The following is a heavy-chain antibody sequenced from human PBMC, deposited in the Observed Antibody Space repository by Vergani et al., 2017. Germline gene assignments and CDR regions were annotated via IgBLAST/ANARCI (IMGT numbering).Heavy chain of an antibody. CDR2: INAGNGNT. D-gene: IGHD6-13*01. CDR1: GYTFTTYA. V-gene: IGHV1-3*01. CDR3: ARTGLAGSSWSANWFDP. J-gene: IGHJ5*02. Sequence: QVQLVQSGAEVKKPGASVQVSCKASGYTFTTYAIHWVRQAPGQRLEWLGWINAGNGNTIYSQKFQGRLTITRDTSASTAYMELSSLRSEDTALYYCARTGLAGSSWSANWFDPWGQGTLVTVSS.